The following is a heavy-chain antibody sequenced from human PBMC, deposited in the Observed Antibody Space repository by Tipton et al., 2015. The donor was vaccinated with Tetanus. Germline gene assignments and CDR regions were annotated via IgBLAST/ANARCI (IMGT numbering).Heavy chain of an antibody. CDR2: IYSYSGSI. CDR1: GGSISSGTYH. Sequence: TLSLTCDVSGGSISSGTYHWNWIRQPPGKGLEWIGSIYSYSGSIFENPSLKSRVTISLDTSNNQFSLKLSSVTAADTAVYYCATTADNWFDPWGQGTLVTVSS. CDR3: ATTADNWFDP. V-gene: IGHV4-39*01. D-gene: IGHD1-1*01. J-gene: IGHJ5*02.